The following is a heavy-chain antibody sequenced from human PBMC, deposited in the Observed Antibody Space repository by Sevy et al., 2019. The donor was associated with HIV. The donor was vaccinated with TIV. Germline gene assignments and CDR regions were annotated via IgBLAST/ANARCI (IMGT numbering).Heavy chain of an antibody. CDR2: IKQDESEK. D-gene: IGHD6-6*01. V-gene: IGHV3-7*03. J-gene: IGHJ3*02. CDR1: GFTFTDYW. CDR3: ARTQALAALGTGYAFDM. Sequence: GGSLRLSCAASGFTFTDYWMSWVRQTPGKGLEWVATIKQDESEKYYVDSVKGRFAISRDNGKNSVSLQMNGLRAEDTAMYYCARTQALAALGTGYAFDMWGRGTMVTVSS.